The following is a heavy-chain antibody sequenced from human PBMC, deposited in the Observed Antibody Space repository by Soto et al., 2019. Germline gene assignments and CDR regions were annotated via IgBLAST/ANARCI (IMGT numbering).Heavy chain of an antibody. D-gene: IGHD3-16*01. Sequence: ASVKVSCKASGYTFTSYGISWVRQAPGQGLEWMGWISAYNGNTNYAQKLQGRGTMTTDTSTSTAYMELRSLRSDDTAVYYCAGDGALGENYYYYGMGVWGQGTTVTVSS. CDR1: GYTFTSYG. J-gene: IGHJ6*02. CDR3: AGDGALGENYYYYGMGV. CDR2: ISAYNGNT. V-gene: IGHV1-18*01.